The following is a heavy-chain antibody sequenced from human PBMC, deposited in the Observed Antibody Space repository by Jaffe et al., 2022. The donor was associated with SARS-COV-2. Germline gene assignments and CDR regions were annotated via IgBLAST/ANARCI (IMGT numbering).Heavy chain of an antibody. V-gene: IGHV3-49*04. D-gene: IGHD2-15*01. J-gene: IGHJ6*02. CDR2: IRSKAYGGTT. CDR3: TRVGIAAPIYYYYYGMDV. CDR1: GFTFGDYA. Sequence: EVQLVESGGGLVQPGRSLRLSCTASGFTFGDYAMSWVRQAPGKGLEWVGFIRSKAYGGTTEYAASVKGRFTISRDDSKSIAYLQMNSLKTEDTAVYYCTRVGIAAPIYYYYYGMDVWGQGTTVTVSS.